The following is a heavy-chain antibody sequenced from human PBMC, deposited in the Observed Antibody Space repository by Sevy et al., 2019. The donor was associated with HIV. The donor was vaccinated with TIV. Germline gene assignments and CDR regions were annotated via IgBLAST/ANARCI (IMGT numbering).Heavy chain of an antibody. D-gene: IGHD2-21*02. Sequence: SETLSLTCAVSGGSISSGLYSWSWIRQPPGKGLEWIGYIHQSGSTSYTPSLKSRVNISLDRSKTQFSLKMSSVRAADTAVYYCARVSGNSEWGYYFDYWGQGTLVTVSS. CDR1: GGSISSGLYS. V-gene: IGHV4-30-2*01. CDR3: ARVSGNSEWGYYFDY. J-gene: IGHJ4*02. CDR2: IHQSGST.